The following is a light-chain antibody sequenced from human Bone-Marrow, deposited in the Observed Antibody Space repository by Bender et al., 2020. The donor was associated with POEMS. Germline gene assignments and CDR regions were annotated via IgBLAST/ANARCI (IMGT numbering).Light chain of an antibody. J-gene: IGLJ2*01. Sequence: SYELTQPPSVSVSPGQTASITCSGDKLGDQYACWYQQKPGQSPKLVIYQDTKRPSGIPERFSASKSGNTASLTISGLQAEDEDDYYCSSYRSSSSLVVFGGGTKLTVL. CDR1: KLGDQY. CDR3: SSYRSSSSLVV. CDR2: QDT. V-gene: IGLV3-1*01.